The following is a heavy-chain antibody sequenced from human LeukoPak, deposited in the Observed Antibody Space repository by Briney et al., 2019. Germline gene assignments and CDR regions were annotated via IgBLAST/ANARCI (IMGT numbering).Heavy chain of an antibody. V-gene: IGHV1-69*05. Sequence: GASVKVSCKASGGTFSSYAISWVRQAPGQGLEWMGRIIPIFGTANYAQKLQGRVTITTDESTSTAYMELSSLRSEDTAVYYCARDVGGRYFEGPLYYYYYMDVWGKGTTVTVSS. CDR3: ARDVGGRYFEGPLYYYYYMDV. D-gene: IGHD3-9*01. J-gene: IGHJ6*03. CDR1: GGTFSSYA. CDR2: IIPIFGTA.